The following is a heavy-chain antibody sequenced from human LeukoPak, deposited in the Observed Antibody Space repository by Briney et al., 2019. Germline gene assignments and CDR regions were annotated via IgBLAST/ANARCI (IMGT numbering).Heavy chain of an antibody. J-gene: IGHJ4*02. Sequence: TGGSLRLSCAASGFTFSAYAISWVRQAPGKGLQWVSAISGSGTTTYYTDSVKGRFTISRDNSKNTMFLQMSSLRAEDTAVYYCAKGHSEDGTGFDFWGQGPLVTVSS. CDR1: GFTFSAYA. D-gene: IGHD1-1*01. V-gene: IGHV3-23*01. CDR3: AKGHSEDGTGFDF. CDR2: ISGSGTTT.